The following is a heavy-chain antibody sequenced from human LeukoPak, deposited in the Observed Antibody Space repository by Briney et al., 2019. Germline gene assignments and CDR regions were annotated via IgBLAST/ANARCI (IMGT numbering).Heavy chain of an antibody. D-gene: IGHD3-3*01. CDR1: GYTFTNYG. V-gene: IGHV1-18*01. CDR2: ISAYNGYT. J-gene: IGHJ4*02. Sequence: GASVKVSCKTSGYTFTNYGVSWVRQAPGQGLEWMGWISAYNGYTNYAQKLQVRVTMTTDTSTSTAYMELRSLTSDDTAVYYCAREFRSYLDYWGQGTLVTVSS. CDR3: AREFRSYLDY.